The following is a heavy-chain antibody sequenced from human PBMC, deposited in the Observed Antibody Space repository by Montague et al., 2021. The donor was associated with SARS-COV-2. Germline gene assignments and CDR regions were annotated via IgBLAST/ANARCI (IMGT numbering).Heavy chain of an antibody. V-gene: IGHV6-1*01. Sequence: CAISGGSVSSNIATWNWIRQSPSRGLEWLGRTYYRSKWYNDYAVSVKSRVIINPDTSNNRISLQLNSVTSEDTAVYYCARAYCGGDCYFYWYFDLWGRGTLVTVSS. D-gene: IGHD2-21*02. CDR3: ARAYCGGDCYFYWYFDL. CDR1: GGSVSSNIAT. J-gene: IGHJ2*01. CDR2: TYYRSKWYN.